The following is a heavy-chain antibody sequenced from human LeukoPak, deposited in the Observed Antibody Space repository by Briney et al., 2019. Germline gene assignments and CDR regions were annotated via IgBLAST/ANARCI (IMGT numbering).Heavy chain of an antibody. CDR1: GGSISSYY. J-gene: IGHJ4*02. V-gene: IGHV4-38-2*02. Sequence: SETLSLTCTVSGGSISSYYWSWIRQPPGKGLEWIGSIYHSGSTYYNPSLKSRVTISVDTSKNQFSRKLSSVTAADTAVYYCARASYYYGSGSNELDYWGQGTLVTVSS. CDR2: IYHSGST. CDR3: ARASYYYGSGSNELDY. D-gene: IGHD3-10*01.